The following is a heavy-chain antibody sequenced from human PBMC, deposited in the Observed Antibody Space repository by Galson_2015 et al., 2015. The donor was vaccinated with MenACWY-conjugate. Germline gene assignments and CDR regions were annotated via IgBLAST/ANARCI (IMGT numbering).Heavy chain of an antibody. CDR2: IYYRGST. CDR1: GASISSGGSY. V-gene: IGHV4-31*03. J-gene: IGHJ4*02. Sequence: LSLTCTVSGASISSGGSYWSWIRQHPGKSLEWIGYIYYRGSTSYNPSLKSRLTISVDPSRNQFSLQLTSVTAADTAVYYCARDGGYGSGTYHFDYWGQGTLVTVSS. CDR3: ARDGGYGSGTYHFDY. D-gene: IGHD3-10*01.